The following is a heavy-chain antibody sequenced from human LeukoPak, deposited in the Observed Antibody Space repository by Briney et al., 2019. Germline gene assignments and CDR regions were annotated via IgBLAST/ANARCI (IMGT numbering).Heavy chain of an antibody. CDR1: GFTFTSSA. V-gene: IGHV1-58*02. D-gene: IGHD6-6*01. Sequence: SVKVSCKASGFTFTSSAMQWVRQARGQRLEWIGWIVVGSGNTNYAQKFQERVTITRDESTSTAYMDLSSLRSEDTAVYYCARGDSSSGAFDVWGQGTMVTVSS. CDR3: ARGDSSSGAFDV. CDR2: IVVGSGNT. J-gene: IGHJ3*01.